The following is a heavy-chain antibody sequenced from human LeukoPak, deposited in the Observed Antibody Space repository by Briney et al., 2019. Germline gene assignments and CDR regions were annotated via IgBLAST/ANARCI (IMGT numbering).Heavy chain of an antibody. Sequence: GGSLRLSCVASGIAFSNSIMHWVRQAPGKGLEWVSAMSYDGFSKYYADSMKGRLTISRDDSKNTVYLQMKSLRPEDTAVYHCAKGFSPYYYYGLDVWGQGTTVTVSS. CDR1: GIAFSNSI. CDR3: AKGFSPYYYYGLDV. CDR2: MSYDGFSK. J-gene: IGHJ6*02. V-gene: IGHV3-30*04.